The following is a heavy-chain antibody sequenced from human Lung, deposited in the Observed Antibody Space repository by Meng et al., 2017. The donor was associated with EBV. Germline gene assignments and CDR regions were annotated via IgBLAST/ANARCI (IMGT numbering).Heavy chain of an antibody. CDR3: ARDLVGATHYFQH. CDR2: ISSSGSTI. V-gene: IGHV3-11*01. CDR1: GFPFSDYY. J-gene: IGHJ1*01. Sequence: QVQLVESGGXVVQPGGXXRRXXAASGFPFSDYYMSWVRQAPGKGLEWVSYISSSGSTIYYADSVKGRFTISRDNAKNSLNLQMNSLRAEDTAVYYCARDLVGATHYFQHWGQGTLVTVSS. D-gene: IGHD1-26*01.